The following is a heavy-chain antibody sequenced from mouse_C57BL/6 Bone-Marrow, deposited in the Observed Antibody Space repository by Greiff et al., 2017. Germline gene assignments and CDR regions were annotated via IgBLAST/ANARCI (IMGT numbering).Heavy chain of an antibody. CDR1: GFTFSSYA. V-gene: IGHV5-4*01. D-gene: IGHD1-1*01. CDR2: ISDGGSYT. J-gene: IGHJ3*01. CDR3: ARYYYGSMFAY. Sequence: EVQRVESGGGLVKPGGSLKLSCAASGFTFSSYAMSWVRQTPEKRLAWVATISDGGSYTYYPDNVKGRFTISRDNAKNNLYLQMSHLKSEDTAMYYCARYYYGSMFAYWGQGTLVTVSA.